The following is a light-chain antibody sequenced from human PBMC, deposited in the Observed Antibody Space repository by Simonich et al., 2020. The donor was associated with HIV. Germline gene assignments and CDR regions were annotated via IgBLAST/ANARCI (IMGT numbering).Light chain of an antibody. CDR3: NSYTSSNTWV. V-gene: IGLV2-14*01. CDR1: SSDVGGYNY. CDR2: DVS. J-gene: IGLJ2*01. Sequence: QSALTQSASVSGSPGQSITISCAGTSSDVGGYNYVSWYQQHPDKAPKLMIYDVSKRPSGVSNRFSGSKSGNTASLTISGLQAEDEADYYCNSYTSSNTWVFGGGTKLTVL.